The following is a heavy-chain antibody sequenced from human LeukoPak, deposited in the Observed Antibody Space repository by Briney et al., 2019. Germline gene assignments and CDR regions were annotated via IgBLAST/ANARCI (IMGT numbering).Heavy chain of an antibody. D-gene: IGHD2-2*01. Sequence: PSETLSLTCTVSGGSISSGGYYWSWIRQPPGKGLEWIGYIYYSGSTNYNPSLKSRVTISVDTSKNQFSLKLSSVTAADTAVYYCARGADIVVVPAASWFDPWGQGTLVTVSS. V-gene: IGHV4-61*08. J-gene: IGHJ5*02. CDR2: IYYSGST. CDR1: GGSISSGGYY. CDR3: ARGADIVVVPAASWFDP.